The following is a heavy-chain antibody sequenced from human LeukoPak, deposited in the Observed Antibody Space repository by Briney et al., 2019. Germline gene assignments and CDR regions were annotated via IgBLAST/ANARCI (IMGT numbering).Heavy chain of an antibody. Sequence: SVKVSCKASGGTFSSYAISWVRQAPGQGLEWMGGIIPIFGTANYAQKFQGRVTITADESTSTAYMELSSLKSEDTAVYYCARALPNYYDSSGTDYYGMDVWGQGTTVTVSS. CDR3: ARALPNYYDSSGTDYYGMDV. V-gene: IGHV1-69*13. J-gene: IGHJ6*02. D-gene: IGHD3-22*01. CDR2: IIPIFGTA. CDR1: GGTFSSYA.